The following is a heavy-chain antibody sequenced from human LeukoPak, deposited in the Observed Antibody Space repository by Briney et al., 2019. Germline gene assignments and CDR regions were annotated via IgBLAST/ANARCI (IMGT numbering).Heavy chain of an antibody. D-gene: IGHD3-16*02. CDR2: IYYSGST. V-gene: IGHV4-39*07. Sequence: SETLSLTCTVSGGSLSSYYWSWIRQPPGKGLEWIGSIYYSGSTYYNPSLKSRVTISVDTSKNQFSLKLSSVTAAETAVYYCARGLGELSSNWGEGTVVTVSS. CDR3: ARGLGELSSN. CDR1: GGSLSSYY. J-gene: IGHJ4*02.